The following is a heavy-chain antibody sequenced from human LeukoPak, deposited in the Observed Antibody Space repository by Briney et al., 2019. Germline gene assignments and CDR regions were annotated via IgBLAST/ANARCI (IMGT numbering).Heavy chain of an antibody. J-gene: IGHJ6*03. V-gene: IGHV1-2*02. CDR2: INPNSGGT. CDR3: ARDTPLRIVVVPADYYYYYMDV. Sequence: ASVKVSCKASGYTFTGYYMHWVRQAPGQGLEWMGWINPNSGGTNYAQKFQGRVTMTRDTSISTAYMELSRLRSDDTAVYYCARDTPLRIVVVPADYYYYYMDVWGKGTTVTVSS. CDR1: GYTFTGYY. D-gene: IGHD2-2*01.